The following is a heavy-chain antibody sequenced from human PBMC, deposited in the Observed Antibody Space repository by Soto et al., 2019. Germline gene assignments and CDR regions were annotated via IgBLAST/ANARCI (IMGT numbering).Heavy chain of an antibody. V-gene: IGHV4-59*01. Sequence: PSETLSLTCTVSGGSISRYYWSWIRQPPGRGLEWIGYIYYSGSTNYNPSLKSRVTISVDTSKNQFSLKLSSVTAADTAVYYCARDLGIAVAGMGFDPWGQGTLVTVSS. CDR1: GGSISRYY. CDR2: IYYSGST. CDR3: ARDLGIAVAGMGFDP. D-gene: IGHD6-19*01. J-gene: IGHJ5*02.